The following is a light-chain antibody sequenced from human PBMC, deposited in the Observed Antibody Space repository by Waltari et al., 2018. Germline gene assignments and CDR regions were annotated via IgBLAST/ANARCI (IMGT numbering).Light chain of an antibody. Sequence: EIVLTQSPGTLSVSPGERVTVSCRASQTITGSWLTWYHQKPGQAPRPLIYGASNRAPGIPDRFIGSGSGTDFTLTISRLEPEDSAVYYCQQYDGSVVTFGGGTKVEIK. CDR1: QTITGSW. CDR2: GAS. J-gene: IGKJ4*01. V-gene: IGKV3-20*01. CDR3: QQYDGSVVT.